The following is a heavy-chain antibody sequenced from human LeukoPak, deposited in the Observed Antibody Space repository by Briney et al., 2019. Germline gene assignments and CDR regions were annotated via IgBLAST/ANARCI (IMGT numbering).Heavy chain of an antibody. CDR2: LYSDGNT. CDR1: GFTVITND. D-gene: IGHD1-14*01. CDR3: ARGVEPLAANTLAY. V-gene: IGHV3-53*01. J-gene: IGHJ4*02. Sequence: GGSLRLSCAASGFTVITNDMTWVRQAPGKGLEWVSVLYSDGNTKYADSVQGRFTISRDNSKNTVYLEMNSLSPDDTAVYYCARGVEPLAANTLAYWGQGTLVTVSS.